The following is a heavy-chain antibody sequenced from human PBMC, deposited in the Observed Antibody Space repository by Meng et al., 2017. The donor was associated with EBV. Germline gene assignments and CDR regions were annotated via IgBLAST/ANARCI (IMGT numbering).Heavy chain of an antibody. V-gene: IGHV1-69*01. J-gene: IGHJ4*02. CDR1: VGTFRSDA. CDR2: LIPMSGAP. Sequence: QVQWQQSGAEGKKPGSPVKVSCGTSVGTFRSDAVSWVRQAPGQGLEWMGGLIPMSGAPHYAQKFQDRVTIIADESTSTHSMELNNLRFEDTAMYYCASESGRGFTPDYWGQGTLVTVSS. D-gene: IGHD3-10*01. CDR3: ASESGRGFTPDY.